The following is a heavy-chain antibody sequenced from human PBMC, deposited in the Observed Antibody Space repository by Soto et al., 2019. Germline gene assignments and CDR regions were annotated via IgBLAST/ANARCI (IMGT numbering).Heavy chain of an antibody. Sequence: GASVKVSCKASGYTFTSYYMHWVRQAPGQGLEWMGIINPSGGSTSYAQKFQGRVTMTRDTSTSTVYMELSSLRSEDTAVYYCATPIIAVAGTDYWGQETLVTVSS. CDR3: ATPIIAVAGTDY. CDR2: INPSGGST. J-gene: IGHJ4*02. D-gene: IGHD6-19*01. V-gene: IGHV1-46*01. CDR1: GYTFTSYY.